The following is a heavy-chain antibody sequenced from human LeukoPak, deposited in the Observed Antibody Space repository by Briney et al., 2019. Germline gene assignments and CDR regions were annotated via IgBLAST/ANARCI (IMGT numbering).Heavy chain of an antibody. Sequence: PGGSLRLSCAASGYTFSNFGMSWVRQAPGKGLEWVSGISGSGDSTYYTGSVKGRFTISRDNSKDTLYLQMSSLRGEDTAIYYCARGPESRLYFDNVRGTYRYPLVFFDYWGQGTLVTVSS. D-gene: IGHD3-16*02. V-gene: IGHV3-23*01. J-gene: IGHJ4*02. CDR1: GYTFSNFG. CDR2: ISGSGDST. CDR3: ARGPESRLYFDNVRGTYRYPLVFFDY.